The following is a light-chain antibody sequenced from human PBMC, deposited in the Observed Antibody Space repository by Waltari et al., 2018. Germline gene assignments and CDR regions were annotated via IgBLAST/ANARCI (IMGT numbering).Light chain of an antibody. CDR3: QQYHKYPYT. Sequence: DIQMTQSPSTLSASVGDRVTITCRASQSIKRWLAWYQQKPGKAPKLLIYDGTSLESGVPSRFSGSESGTEFTLTVSSLQPDDFATYYCQQYHKYPYTFGQGTKLEIK. CDR1: QSIKRW. V-gene: IGKV1-5*01. J-gene: IGKJ2*01. CDR2: DGT.